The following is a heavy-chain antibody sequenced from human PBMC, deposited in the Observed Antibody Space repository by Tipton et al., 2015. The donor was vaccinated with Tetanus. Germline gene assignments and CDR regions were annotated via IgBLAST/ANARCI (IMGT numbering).Heavy chain of an antibody. V-gene: IGHV4-39*01. J-gene: IGHJ4*02. CDR1: GGSISGSSYY. CDR2: IYYSGSS. Sequence: TLSLTCTVSGGSISGSSYYWGWIRQPPGKGLEWIGSIYYSGSSYYNPTLKSRVTISVDTSKNQFSLKLDSVTAADAAVYYCARPGVGGYTGYYFDSWGQGTVVTVSS. D-gene: IGHD5-12*01. CDR3: ARPGVGGYTGYYFDS.